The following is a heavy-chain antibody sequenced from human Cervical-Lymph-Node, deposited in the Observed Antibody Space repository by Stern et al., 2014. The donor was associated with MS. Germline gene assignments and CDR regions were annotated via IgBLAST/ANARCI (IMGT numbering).Heavy chain of an antibody. D-gene: IGHD6-19*01. V-gene: IGHV5-51*03. CDR2: LYLGDSVT. Sequence: QLVQSGAVAKKPVDSLKISCKGSGYSFTRDWNGWVRQNPRKGLVWVGILYLGDSVTTYSPSFQGQVTISAYTTITTPFTQWSSLKASDTAMYYCARLPDSGGWYGIWYFDLWGRGTLVTVSS. CDR3: ARLPDSGGWYGIWYFDL. CDR1: GYSFTRDW. J-gene: IGHJ2*01.